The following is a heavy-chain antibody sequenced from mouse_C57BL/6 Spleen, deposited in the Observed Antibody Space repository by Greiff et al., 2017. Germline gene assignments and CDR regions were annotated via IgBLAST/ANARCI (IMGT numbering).Heavy chain of an antibody. D-gene: IGHD2-4*01. V-gene: IGHV5-4*01. CDR2: ISDGGSYT. CDR1: GFTFSSYA. CDR3: ARDMGTMTYYFDY. Sequence: EVMLVESGGGLVKPGGSLKLSCAASGFTFSSYAMSWVRQTPEKRLEWVATISDGGSYTYYPDNVKGRFTISRDNAKNNLYLQMSHLKSEDTAMYYCARDMGTMTYYFDYWGQGTTLTVSS. J-gene: IGHJ2*01.